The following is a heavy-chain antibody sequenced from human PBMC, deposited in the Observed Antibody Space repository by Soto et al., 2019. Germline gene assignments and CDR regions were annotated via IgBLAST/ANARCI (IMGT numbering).Heavy chain of an antibody. CDR3: VRGSHGDY. CDR2: IDHDGPT. V-gene: IGHV3-74*01. J-gene: IGHJ4*02. D-gene: IGHD3-10*01. Sequence: EVQLVESGGGLVQPGGSLRLSCAGSGFIFSNYWMHWVRQAPGKGLEWVSRIDHDGPTDYADSVRGRFTISRGNAENTLYLQMNSLRPEDTAVYYCVRGSHGDYWGQGTLVTVSS. CDR1: GFIFSNYW.